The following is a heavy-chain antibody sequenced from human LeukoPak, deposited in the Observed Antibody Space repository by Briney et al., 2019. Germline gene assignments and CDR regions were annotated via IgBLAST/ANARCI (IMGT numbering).Heavy chain of an antibody. CDR3: AKDAYYYDSSTYP. CDR1: GSTFSSYA. J-gene: IGHJ5*02. V-gene: IGHV3-23*01. CDR2: ITGTGGTT. D-gene: IGHD3-22*01. Sequence: GGSLRLSCAASGSTFSSYAMSWVRQAPGKGLEWVSGITGTGGTTYYADSVKGRFTISRDNSKNTLSLQMDSLRAEDTAIYYCAKDAYYYDSSTYPWGQGTLVTVSS.